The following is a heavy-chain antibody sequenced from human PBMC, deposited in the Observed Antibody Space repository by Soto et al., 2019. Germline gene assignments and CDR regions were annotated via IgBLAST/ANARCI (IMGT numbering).Heavy chain of an antibody. CDR2: ISFDGSNK. V-gene: IGHV3-30*18. Sequence: QVQLVESGGGVVQPGRSLRLSCAASGFTFSSYGMHWVRQAPGKGLEWVAVISFDGSNKYYTDSVKGRFTISRDNSKNTLSLQMNSLRAEYTAVYYCAKDRRPNYCYGMAVWGLGTTVTVSS. CDR1: GFTFSSYG. D-gene: IGHD6-25*01. J-gene: IGHJ6*02. CDR3: AKDRRPNYCYGMAV.